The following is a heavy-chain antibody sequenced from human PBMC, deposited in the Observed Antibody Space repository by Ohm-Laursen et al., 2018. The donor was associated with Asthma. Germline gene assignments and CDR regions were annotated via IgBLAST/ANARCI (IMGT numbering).Heavy chain of an antibody. CDR1: GFTFSSYS. J-gene: IGHJ6*02. Sequence: GSLRLSCAASGFTFSSYSMNWVRQAPGKGLEWVSYISRSSSTIYYADSVKGRFTISRDNAKNSLYLQMNSLRDEDTAVYYCARDGHGAMIVSYGMGFGMDVWVQGTTVTVSS. CDR2: ISRSSSTI. V-gene: IGHV3-48*02. D-gene: IGHD3-22*01. CDR3: ARDGHGAMIVSYGMGFGMDV.